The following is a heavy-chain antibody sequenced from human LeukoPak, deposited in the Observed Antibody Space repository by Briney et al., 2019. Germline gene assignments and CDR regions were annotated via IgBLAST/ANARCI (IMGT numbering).Heavy chain of an antibody. CDR3: ARDYDFWSGYYNFGYYYMDV. CDR1: GFTFSSYS. D-gene: IGHD3-3*01. Sequence: GGSLRLSCAASGFTFSSYSMNWVRQAPGKGLEWVSYISSSSSTIYYADSVKGRFTISRDNAKNSLYLQMNSLRAEDTAVYYCARDYDFWSGYYNFGYYYMDVWGKGTTVTVSS. J-gene: IGHJ6*03. CDR2: ISSSSSTI. V-gene: IGHV3-48*01.